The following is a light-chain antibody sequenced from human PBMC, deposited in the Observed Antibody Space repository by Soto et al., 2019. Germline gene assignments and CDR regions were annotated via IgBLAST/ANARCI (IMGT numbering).Light chain of an antibody. J-gene: IGKJ1*01. CDR3: QQYGNWPPVT. CDR1: QSISTS. Sequence: SPGERATLSCRASQSISTSLAWYQHKPGQAPRLLISGASTRATGIPARFSGSGSGTEFTLTLSSLQSEDFAVYYCQQYGNWPPVTFGQGTKV. CDR2: GAS. V-gene: IGKV3-15*01.